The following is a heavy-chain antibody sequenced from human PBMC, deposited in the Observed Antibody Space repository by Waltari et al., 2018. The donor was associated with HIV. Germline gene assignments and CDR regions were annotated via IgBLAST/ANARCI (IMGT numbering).Heavy chain of an antibody. CDR2: IWYDGTNK. CDR1: GFTFSSYG. V-gene: IGHV3-33*01. CDR3: ARDRSEGGGYYYYGLDV. J-gene: IGHJ6*02. D-gene: IGHD2-15*01. Sequence: QVQLVESGGGVVQPGRSLRLSCAASGFTFSSYGIHWVRQAPGKGREWGAVIWYDGTNKYYADTVKGRFTISRDNSKNTLYLQMNSLRAEDTAVYYCARDRSEGGGYYYYGLDVWGQGTTVTVSS.